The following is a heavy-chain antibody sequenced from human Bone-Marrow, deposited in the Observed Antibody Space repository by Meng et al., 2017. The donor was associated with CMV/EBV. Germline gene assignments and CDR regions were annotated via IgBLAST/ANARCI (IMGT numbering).Heavy chain of an antibody. D-gene: IGHD6-6*01. V-gene: IGHV3-21*01. Sequence: GESLKISCAASGFTFSSYEMNWVRQAPGKGLEWVSSISSSSSYIYYADSVKGRFTISRDNAKNSLYLQMNSLRAEDTAVYYCAREVYVDYWGQGPLVTVSS. J-gene: IGHJ4*02. CDR2: ISSSSSYI. CDR1: GFTFSSYE. CDR3: AREVYVDY.